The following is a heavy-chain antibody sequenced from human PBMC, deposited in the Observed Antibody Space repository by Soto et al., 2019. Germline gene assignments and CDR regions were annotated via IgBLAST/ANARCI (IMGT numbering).Heavy chain of an antibody. CDR3: ATTVTTVDC. J-gene: IGHJ4*02. D-gene: IGHD4-17*01. CDR1: GFSFSGYG. CDR2: ISSSGSLI. V-gene: IGHV3-48*03. Sequence: PGGSLRLSCAASGFSFSGYGMNWVRQAPGKGLEWISYISSSGSLIYYADSLKGRFTISRDNAKNSLYLQMNSLRAEDTAVYYCATTVTTVDCWGQGTLVTVSS.